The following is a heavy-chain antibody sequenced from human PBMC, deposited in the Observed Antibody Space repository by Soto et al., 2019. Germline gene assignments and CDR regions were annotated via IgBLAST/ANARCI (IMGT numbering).Heavy chain of an antibody. CDR3: ARRSVGATDDAFDI. D-gene: IGHD1-26*01. CDR2: IYPGDSDT. V-gene: IGHV5-51*01. CDR1: GYSFTSYW. Sequence: GESLKISCKGSGYSFTSYWIGWVRQMPGKGLEWMGIIYPGDSDTXYXPSFQGXXXXSADKSISTAYLQWSSLKASDTAMYYCARRSVGATDDAFDIWGQGTMVT. J-gene: IGHJ3*02.